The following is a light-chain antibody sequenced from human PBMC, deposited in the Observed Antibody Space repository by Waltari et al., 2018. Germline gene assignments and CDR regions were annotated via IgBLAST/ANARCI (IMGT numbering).Light chain of an antibody. Sequence: QAALTQPRSVSGSPGQSVTISCTGTSSDIGGYNYVSWYQQHPGTAPKFMIYEVSKRTSGVSDRFSGSKSGNTASLTIAGLQAEEEADYYCCSYAGSYTFFFGGGTRLTVL. CDR3: CSYAGSYTFF. CDR2: EVS. J-gene: IGLJ7*01. V-gene: IGLV2-11*01. CDR1: SSDIGGYNY.